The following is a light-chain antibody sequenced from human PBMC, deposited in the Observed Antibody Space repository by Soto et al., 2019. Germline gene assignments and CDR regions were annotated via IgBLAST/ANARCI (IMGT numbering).Light chain of an antibody. CDR3: SSYTRSSIPV. Sequence: QSALTQPASVSGSPGQSITISCTGTSSDVGDNNYVSWYQQYPGKAPRFIIYDVSNRPSGVSNRFSGSKSGNTASLTISGLQAEDEADYYCSSYTRSSIPVFGGGTKGTVL. CDR1: SSDVGDNNY. J-gene: IGLJ2*01. V-gene: IGLV2-14*03. CDR2: DVS.